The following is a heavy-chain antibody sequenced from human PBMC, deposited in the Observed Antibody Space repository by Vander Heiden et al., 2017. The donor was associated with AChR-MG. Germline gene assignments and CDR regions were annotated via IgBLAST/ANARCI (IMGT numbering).Heavy chain of an antibody. V-gene: IGHV4-4*07. CDR1: GGSISGYD. J-gene: IGHJ5*02. D-gene: IGHD6-19*01. CDR2: IYTSGST. CDR3: ARDLPGWYANHNWFDP. Sequence: QFQLQESGPGLVQPSETLPLPCPVPGGSISGYDWSWIRQPAGEGLEWIGRIYTSGSTNYNPSLKSRVTMSVDTSKNQFSLKLTSVTAADTAMYYCARDLPGWYANHNWFDPWGQGTLVTVSS.